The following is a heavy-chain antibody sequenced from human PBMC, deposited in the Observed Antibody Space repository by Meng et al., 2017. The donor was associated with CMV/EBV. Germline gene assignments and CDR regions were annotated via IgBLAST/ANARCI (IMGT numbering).Heavy chain of an antibody. D-gene: IGHD3-10*01. CDR2: IRYDRSNK. CDR1: GFTFSSYG. Sequence: GGSLRLSCAASGFTFSSYGMRWVRQAPGKGLEWVAFIRYDRSNKYYADSVKGRFTISRDNSKNTLYLQMNSLRAEDTAVYYCAKGDGLDQLQGPLVDYWGQGTLVTVSS. J-gene: IGHJ4*02. V-gene: IGHV3-30*02. CDR3: AKGDGLDQLQGPLVDY.